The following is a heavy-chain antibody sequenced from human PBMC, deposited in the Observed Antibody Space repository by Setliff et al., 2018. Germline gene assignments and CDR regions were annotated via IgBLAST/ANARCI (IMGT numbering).Heavy chain of an antibody. CDR3: AISTIFGVVSPTPDAFDI. CDR2: TNPSGGST. J-gene: IGHJ3*02. Sequence: ASVKVSCKASGYTFTSYYMHWVRQAPGQGLEWMGITNPSGGSTSYAQKFQGRVTMTRDTSTSTVYMELSSLRSEDTAVYYCAISTIFGVVSPTPDAFDIWGQGTMVTVSS. CDR1: GYTFTSYY. D-gene: IGHD3-3*01. V-gene: IGHV1-46*01.